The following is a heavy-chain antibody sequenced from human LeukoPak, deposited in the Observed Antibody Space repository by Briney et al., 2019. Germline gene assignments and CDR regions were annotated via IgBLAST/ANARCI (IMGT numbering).Heavy chain of an antibody. CDR1: GFTFSTSA. J-gene: IGHJ4*02. V-gene: IGHV1-58*02. Sequence: SVKVSCKASGFTFSTSAMQWVRQARGQRLEWIGWIVVGSGYTSYAQKFQQRVTITRDMSTSTAYMELSSLRSEDTAVYYCAAGSGWYSPDYWGQGTLVTISS. CDR3: AAGSGWYSPDY. D-gene: IGHD6-19*01. CDR2: IVVGSGYT.